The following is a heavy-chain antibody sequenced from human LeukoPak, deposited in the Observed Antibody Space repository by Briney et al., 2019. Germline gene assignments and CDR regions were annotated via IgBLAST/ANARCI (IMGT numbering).Heavy chain of an antibody. CDR1: GFTFSSYG. Sequence: GGSLRPSCAASGFTFSSYGMHWVRQAPGKGLEWVAVISYDGSNKYYADSVKGRFTISRDNSKNTLYLQMNSLRAEDTAVYYCARDSAYSQLAFDYWGQGTLVTVSS. CDR3: ARDSAYSQLAFDY. J-gene: IGHJ4*02. CDR2: ISYDGSNK. D-gene: IGHD6-13*01. V-gene: IGHV3-30*03.